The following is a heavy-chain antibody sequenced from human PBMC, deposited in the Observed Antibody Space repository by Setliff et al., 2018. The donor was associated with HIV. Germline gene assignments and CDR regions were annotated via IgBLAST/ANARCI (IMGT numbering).Heavy chain of an antibody. D-gene: IGHD2-2*01. CDR3: ARGLSTGHKTRSFDP. V-gene: IGHV4-31*03. CDR1: GGSINSGGYY. CDR2: THYSGRT. J-gene: IGHJ5*02. Sequence: TSETLSLTCTVSGGSINSGGYYWSWIRQYPGRGLEWIGYTHYSGRTSYNPSLKSRVSISVDTSKNQFSLKLSSVTAADTAVYYCARGLSTGHKTRSFDPWGQGTLVTVSS.